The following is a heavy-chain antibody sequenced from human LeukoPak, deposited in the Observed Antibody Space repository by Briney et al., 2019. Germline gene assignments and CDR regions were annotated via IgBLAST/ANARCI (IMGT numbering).Heavy chain of an antibody. CDR2: IYIDART. J-gene: IGHJ5*02. CDR1: GATVTDRL. Sequence: QPGGSLTLTSTLSGATVTDRLIAWVAQAPGKGRGGSAFIYIDARTVYADSVKGRFTISRDNSKNMVYLQMNSLRSEDSALYYCVRDRAGTQSWVEFDLWGQGTQVTVSS. D-gene: IGHD3-10*01. V-gene: IGHV3-66*02. CDR3: VRDRAGTQSWVEFDL.